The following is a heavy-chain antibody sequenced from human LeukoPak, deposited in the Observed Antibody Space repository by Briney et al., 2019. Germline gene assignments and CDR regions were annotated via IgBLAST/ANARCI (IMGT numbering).Heavy chain of an antibody. D-gene: IGHD3-10*01. CDR1: GFTFTSSA. CDR2: IVVGSGNT. CDR3: AALLWFGEYSFDY. Sequence: ASVKASCKASGFTFTSSAMQWVRQARGQRLEWIGWIVVGSGNTNYAQKFQERVTITRDMSTSTAYMELSSLRSEDTAVYYRAALLWFGEYSFDYWGQGTLVTVSS. V-gene: IGHV1-58*02. J-gene: IGHJ4*02.